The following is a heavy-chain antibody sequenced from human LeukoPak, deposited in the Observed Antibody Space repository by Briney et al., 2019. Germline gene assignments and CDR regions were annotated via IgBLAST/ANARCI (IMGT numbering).Heavy chain of an antibody. CDR1: GYRFSSYW. CDR2: IYPGDTDT. Sequence: GGAPKIFCWGSGYRFSSYWIGWVRQMPGEGVVWVGSIYPGDTDTTYSPSFQGQVTISADKTISTAYLQWSSLKASDTAMYYCARQDSNYFNYYGMDGWGQGTTVTVSS. J-gene: IGHJ6*01. CDR3: ARQDSNYFNYYGMDG. V-gene: IGHV5-51*01. D-gene: IGHD4-4*01.